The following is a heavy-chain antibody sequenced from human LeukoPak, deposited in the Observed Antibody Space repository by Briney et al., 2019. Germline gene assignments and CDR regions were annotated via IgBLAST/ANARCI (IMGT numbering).Heavy chain of an antibody. V-gene: IGHV4-28*05. CDR3: ARVVAAAGNNWFDP. J-gene: IGHJ5*02. D-gene: IGHD6-13*01. Sequence: PSETLSLTCSVSGSSIASLNWWGWIRQPPGKGLEWIGYIYYTGSIYYNPSLKSRVTMSVDTSKNQFSLKLNSVSAADTAVYYCARVVAAAGNNWFDPWGQGTLVTVSS. CDR2: IYYTGSI. CDR1: GSSIASLNW.